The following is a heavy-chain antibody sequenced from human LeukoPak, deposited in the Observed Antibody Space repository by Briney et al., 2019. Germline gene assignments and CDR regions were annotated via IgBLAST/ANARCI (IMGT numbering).Heavy chain of an antibody. D-gene: IGHD3-22*01. CDR2: IYYSGST. Sequence: PSETLSLTCTVSGGSISSSVYYWGWIRLPPGKGLEWIGSIYYSGSTYYNPSLKSRVTISVDTSKNQFSLKLSSVTAADTAVYYCASAPNYYDNSGLYSTFEYWGQGTLVTVSS. CDR1: GGSISSSVYY. CDR3: ASAPNYYDNSGLYSTFEY. J-gene: IGHJ4*02. V-gene: IGHV4-39*01.